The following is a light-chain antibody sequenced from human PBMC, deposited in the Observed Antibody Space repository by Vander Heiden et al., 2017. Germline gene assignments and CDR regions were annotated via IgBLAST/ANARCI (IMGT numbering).Light chain of an antibody. CDR3: LQSYSTPRLFT. Sequence: DIQMTQSPSSLSASVGDRVTITCRASQSISTFLNWYQQREGKAPKLLIYAASSLQSGVPSRFSGSGSGTDFTLTISSLQPEDFATYYCLQSYSTPRLFTFGPGTKVDIK. J-gene: IGKJ3*01. V-gene: IGKV1-39*01. CDR2: AAS. CDR1: QSISTF.